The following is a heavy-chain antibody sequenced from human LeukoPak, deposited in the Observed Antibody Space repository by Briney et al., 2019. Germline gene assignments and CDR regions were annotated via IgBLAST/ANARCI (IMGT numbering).Heavy chain of an antibody. CDR1: GYTFTSYR. Sequence: GESLKISCKTSGYTFTSYRIGWVRQTPGKGLECMGVIFPRDSDVSYSPSFQGQVTISADKSTNTAFLHWGGLKASDSAMYYCVRSLPGTLLRGYGMDVWGPGTTVTVS. CDR2: IFPRDSDV. J-gene: IGHJ6*02. D-gene: IGHD3-10*01. CDR3: VRSLPGTLLRGYGMDV. V-gene: IGHV5-51*01.